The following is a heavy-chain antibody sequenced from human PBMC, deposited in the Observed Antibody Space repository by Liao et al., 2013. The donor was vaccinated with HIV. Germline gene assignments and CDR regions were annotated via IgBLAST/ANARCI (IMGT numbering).Heavy chain of an antibody. J-gene: IGHJ3*02. CDR2: IYYSGSS. CDR3: ARDRDWGPSHDAFDI. Sequence: QVQLQESGPGLVKPSETLSLTCSVSGGSISSYYWSWIRQPPGKGLEWIGYIYYSGSSNYNPSLKSRVTISKDTSKKQFSLKLSSVTAADTAVYYCARDRDWGPSHDAFDIWGQGTMVTVSS. CDR1: GGSISSYY. D-gene: IGHD7-27*01. V-gene: IGHV4-59*01.